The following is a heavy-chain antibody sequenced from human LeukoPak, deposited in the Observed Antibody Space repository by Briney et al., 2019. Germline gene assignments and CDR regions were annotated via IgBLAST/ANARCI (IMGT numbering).Heavy chain of an antibody. CDR3: ARDKAAAGTSCFDP. CDR2: VYHSGST. J-gene: IGHJ5*02. Sequence: SETLSLTCAVSGGSISSSNCWSWVRQPPGKGLEWIGEVYHSGSTNYNPSLKSRVIISVDKSKNQFSLKLSSVTAADTAVYYCARDKAAAGTSCFDPWGQGTLVTVSS. D-gene: IGHD6-13*01. V-gene: IGHV4-4*02. CDR1: GGSISSSNC.